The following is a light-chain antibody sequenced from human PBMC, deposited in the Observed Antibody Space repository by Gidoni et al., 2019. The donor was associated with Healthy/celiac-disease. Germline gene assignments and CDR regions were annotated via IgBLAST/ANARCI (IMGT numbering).Light chain of an antibody. CDR3: QQRSNWPPKLT. CDR1: QSVSSY. CDR2: DAS. Sequence: EIVLTQTPATLSLSPGERATLSCRASQSVSSYLAWYQQKPGQAPRLLIYDASNRATGIPARFSGSGSGTDFTLTISSLEPEDFAVYYCQQRSNWPPKLTFGGGTKVEIK. V-gene: IGKV3-11*01. J-gene: IGKJ4*01.